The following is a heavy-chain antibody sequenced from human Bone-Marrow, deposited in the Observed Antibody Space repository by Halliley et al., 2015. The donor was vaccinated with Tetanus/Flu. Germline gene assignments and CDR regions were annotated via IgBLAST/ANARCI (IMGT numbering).Heavy chain of an antibody. D-gene: IGHD7-27*01. CDR1: GGSIASHY. J-gene: IGHJ5*02. V-gene: IGHV4-59*11. Sequence: TLSLTCTVSGGSIASHYWTWIRQPPGKGLEWIGHIYYSGSIEYNPSLKIRVTISIDTSRQQFSLQVTSVTAADTAVYYCARRHTGVSVYNWFDPWGQGTLVTVSS. CDR2: IYYSGSI. CDR3: ARRHTGVSVYNWFDP.